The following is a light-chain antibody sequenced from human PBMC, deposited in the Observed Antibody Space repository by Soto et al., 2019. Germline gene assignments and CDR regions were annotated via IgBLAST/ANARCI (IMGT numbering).Light chain of an antibody. V-gene: IGKV3-20*01. CDR1: QSVSSNY. Sequence: EIVLTQSPGTLSLSPGERATLSCRASQSVSSNYLAWYQQKPGQAPRPLIYAASSRATGIPDRFSGSGSGTDFTLTISRLEPEDCAVYYCQQFGSSPYTFGQGTKLEIK. J-gene: IGKJ2*01. CDR3: QQFGSSPYT. CDR2: AAS.